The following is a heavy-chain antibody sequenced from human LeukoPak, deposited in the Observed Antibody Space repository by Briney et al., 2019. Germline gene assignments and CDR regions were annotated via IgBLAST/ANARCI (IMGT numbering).Heavy chain of an antibody. Sequence: GESLRLSCAVSGFTFSSYAMNWVRQPPGKGLEWVSVISDRGASAYYADSVKGRFTISRDNAKNSLYLQMNSLRAEDTAVYYCARDPPSRESYWDDYWGQGTLVTVSS. D-gene: IGHD1-26*01. CDR1: GFTFSSYA. J-gene: IGHJ4*02. CDR3: ARDPPSRESYWDDY. V-gene: IGHV3-23*01. CDR2: ISDRGASA.